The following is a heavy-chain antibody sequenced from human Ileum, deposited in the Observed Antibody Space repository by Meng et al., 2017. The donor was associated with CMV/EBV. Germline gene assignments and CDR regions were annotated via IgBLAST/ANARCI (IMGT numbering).Heavy chain of an antibody. Sequence: GESLKISCAVSGFTFSDFEMNWVRQAPGKGLVWVSRINSDGSSTSYADSVKGRFTISRDNAKNTLYLQMNSLRAEDTAVYYCARDRVLGYCSSTSCSVNWFDPWGQGTLVTVSS. V-gene: IGHV3-74*01. CDR2: INSDGSST. D-gene: IGHD2-2*01. CDR1: GFTFSDFE. CDR3: ARDRVLGYCSSTSCSVNWFDP. J-gene: IGHJ5*02.